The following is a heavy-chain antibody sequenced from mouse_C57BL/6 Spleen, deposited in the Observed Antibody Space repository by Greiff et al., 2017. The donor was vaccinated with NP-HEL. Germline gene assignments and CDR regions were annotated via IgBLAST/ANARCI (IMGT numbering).Heavy chain of an antibody. Sequence: VQLQQPGAELVKPGASVKLSCKASGYTFSSYWMQWVKQSPGQGLEWIGEIDPSDSYTNYNQKFTGKATLTVDTSSSTAYMQLSSLTSEDSAVNYCARAYGSSYDWYIDVWGTGTTVTVSS. CDR2: IDPSDSYT. J-gene: IGHJ1*03. CDR3: ARAYGSSYDWYIDV. CDR1: GYTFSSYW. D-gene: IGHD1-1*01. V-gene: IGHV1-50*01.